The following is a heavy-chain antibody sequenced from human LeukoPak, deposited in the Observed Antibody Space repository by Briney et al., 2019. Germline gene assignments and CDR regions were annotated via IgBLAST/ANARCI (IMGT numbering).Heavy chain of an antibody. Sequence: ASVKVSCKASGYTFTSYYMHWVRQAPGQGLEWMGIINPSGGSTSYAQKFQGRVTMTRDTSTSTAYMELRSLRSDDTAVYYCARDVAYGDYDYYYYYGMDVWGQGTTVTVSS. CDR1: GYTFTSYY. J-gene: IGHJ6*02. CDR2: INPSGGST. D-gene: IGHD4-17*01. CDR3: ARDVAYGDYDYYYYYGMDV. V-gene: IGHV1-46*01.